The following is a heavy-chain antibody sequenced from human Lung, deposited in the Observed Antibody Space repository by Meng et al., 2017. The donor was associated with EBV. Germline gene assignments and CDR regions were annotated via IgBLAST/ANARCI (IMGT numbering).Heavy chain of an antibody. CDR2: INTNAGNP. Sequence: QVQLVQAGSELKNPXXXXKVXCKAFGYSFTSHAMNWVRQAPGQGLEWKGWINTNAGNPTYAQGFTGRFVFSLDTSVSTAYLQISSRKAEDTAVYYCARGVVGATSGDYWGQGTLVTVSS. D-gene: IGHD1-26*01. V-gene: IGHV7-4-1*02. CDR1: GYSFTSHA. CDR3: ARGVVGATSGDY. J-gene: IGHJ4*02.